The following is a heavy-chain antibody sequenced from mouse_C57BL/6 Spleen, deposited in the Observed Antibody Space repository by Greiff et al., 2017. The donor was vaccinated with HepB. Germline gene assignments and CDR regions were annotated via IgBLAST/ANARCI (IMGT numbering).Heavy chain of an antibody. CDR1: GYTFTDYN. Sequence: EVQLQQSGPELVKPGASVKIPCKASGYTFTDYNMDWVKQSHGKSLEWIGDINPNNGGTIYNQKFKGKATLTVDKSSSTAYMELRSLTSEDTAVYYCARREGNPYAMDYWGQGTSVTVSS. CDR2: INPNNGGT. D-gene: IGHD2-1*01. J-gene: IGHJ4*01. V-gene: IGHV1-18*01. CDR3: ARREGNPYAMDY.